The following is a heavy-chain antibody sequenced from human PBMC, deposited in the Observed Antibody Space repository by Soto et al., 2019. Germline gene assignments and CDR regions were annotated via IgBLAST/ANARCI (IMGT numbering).Heavy chain of an antibody. D-gene: IGHD6-13*01. CDR2: IKQDGSEK. CDR3: ARAGYSSSWYHRGAFDI. J-gene: IGHJ3*02. Sequence: LRLSCAASGFIFRSYWMSWVRQAPGKGLEWVANIKQDGSEKYYVDSVKGRFTISRDNAKNSLYLQMNSLRAEDTAVYYCARAGYSSSWYHRGAFDIWGQGTMVTVSS. V-gene: IGHV3-7*01. CDR1: GFIFRSYW.